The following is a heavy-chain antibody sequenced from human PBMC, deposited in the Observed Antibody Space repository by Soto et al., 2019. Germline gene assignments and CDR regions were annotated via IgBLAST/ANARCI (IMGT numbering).Heavy chain of an antibody. V-gene: IGHV1-3*01. Sequence: QVQLVQSGAEVKKPGASLKVSCKASGYTFTSYAMHWVRQAPGQRLEWMGWINAGNGNTKYSQKFQGRVTITRDTAAGTAYMELSSLRSEDTAVYYCARGCDSSGYCFGYWGQGTMVTVSS. D-gene: IGHD3-22*01. J-gene: IGHJ4*02. CDR2: INAGNGNT. CDR1: GYTFTSYA. CDR3: ARGCDSSGYCFGY.